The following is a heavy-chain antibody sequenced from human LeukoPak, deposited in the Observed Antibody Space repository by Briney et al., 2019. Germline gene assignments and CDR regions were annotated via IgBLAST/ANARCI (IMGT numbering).Heavy chain of an antibody. V-gene: IGHV4-61*02. CDR3: ARDREWEERLGWYWFDP. J-gene: IGHJ5*02. D-gene: IGHD6-19*01. Sequence: PSETLSLTCTVSSGSISSGSYYWSWIRQPAGKGLEWIGRIYTSGSTNYNPSLKSRVTISVDTSKNQFSLKLSSVTAADTAVYYCARDREWEERLGWYWFDPWGQGTLVTVSS. CDR2: IYTSGST. CDR1: SGSISSGSYY.